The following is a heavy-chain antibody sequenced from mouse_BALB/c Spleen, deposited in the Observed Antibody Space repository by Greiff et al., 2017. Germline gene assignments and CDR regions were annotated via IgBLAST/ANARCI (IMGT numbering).Heavy chain of an antibody. CDR2: ISSGGST. J-gene: IGHJ2*01. D-gene: IGHD1-3*01. Sequence: EVQLVESGGGLVKPGGSLKLSCAASGFTFSSYAMSWVRQTPEKRLEWVASISSGGSTYYPDSVKGRFTISRDNARNILYLQMSSLRSEDTAMYYCARGRVGGFFDYWGQGTTLTVSS. CDR3: ARGRVGGFFDY. CDR1: GFTFSSYA. V-gene: IGHV5-6-5*01.